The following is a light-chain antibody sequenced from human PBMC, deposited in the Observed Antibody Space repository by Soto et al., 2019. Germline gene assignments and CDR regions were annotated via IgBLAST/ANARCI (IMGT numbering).Light chain of an antibody. J-gene: IGLJ3*02. CDR3: AAWDDNLNGPL. CDR1: NSNIGRYS. Sequence: QSALTQPPSLSGTPGQGVTITFSGANSNIGRYSLNWYQHFPGTAPKILIYRDDERPSGVPDRFSGSKSGTSASLAISGLQSEDEAEYYCAAWDDNLNGPLFGGGTKLTVL. V-gene: IGLV1-44*01. CDR2: RDD.